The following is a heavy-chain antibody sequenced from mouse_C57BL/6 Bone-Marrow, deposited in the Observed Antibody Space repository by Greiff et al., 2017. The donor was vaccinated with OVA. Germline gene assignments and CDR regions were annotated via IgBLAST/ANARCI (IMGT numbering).Heavy chain of an antibody. D-gene: IGHD2-4*01. Sequence: QVQLQQPGAELVMPGASVKLSCKASGYTFTSYWMHWVKQRPGQGLEWIGEIDPSDSYTNYNQKFKGKSTLTVDKSSSTAYMQLSSLTSEDSAVYYCARRTYDYDGPFDDWGQGTTLTVSS. CDR2: IDPSDSYT. J-gene: IGHJ2*01. V-gene: IGHV1-69*01. CDR3: ARRTYDYDGPFDD. CDR1: GYTFTSYW.